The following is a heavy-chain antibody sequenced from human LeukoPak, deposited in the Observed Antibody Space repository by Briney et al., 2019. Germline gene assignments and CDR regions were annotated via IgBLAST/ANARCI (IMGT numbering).Heavy chain of an antibody. V-gene: IGHV3-7*01. J-gene: IGHJ4*02. CDR1: GFTFNIYS. CDR3: AREGSSGYYPNY. D-gene: IGHD3-22*01. Sequence: GGSLRLSCAASGFTFNIYSMNWVRQAPGKGLEWVANIKQDGSEKYYVDSVKGRFTISRDNAKNSLYLQMNSLRAEDTAVYYCAREGSSGYYPNYWGQGTLVTVSS. CDR2: IKQDGSEK.